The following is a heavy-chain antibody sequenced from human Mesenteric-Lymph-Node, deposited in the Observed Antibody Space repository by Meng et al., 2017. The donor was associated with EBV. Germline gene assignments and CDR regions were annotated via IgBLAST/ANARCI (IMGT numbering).Heavy chain of an antibody. Sequence: QLHLQSSDPVPAKHSETLSLTCPGSSGSPPSSIYLWGWIRQPPGKGLEWIGSIFYSVSTYYNPSLESRVTISVDTSRNQFSLKLTSVTAADTAVYYCAGPDYGNNWGRFDYWGQGTLVTVSS. J-gene: IGHJ4*02. CDR3: AGPDYGNNWGRFDY. D-gene: IGHD4-17*01. CDR2: IFYSVST. CDR1: SGSPPSSIYL. V-gene: IGHV4-39*07.